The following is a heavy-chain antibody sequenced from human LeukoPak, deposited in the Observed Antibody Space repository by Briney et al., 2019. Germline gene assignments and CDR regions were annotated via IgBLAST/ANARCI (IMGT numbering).Heavy chain of an antibody. V-gene: IGHV1-69*05. Sequence: ASVKVSCKASGGTFSSYAISWVRQAPGQGLEWMGGIIPIFGTANYAQKFQGRVTITTDESTSTAYMELSSLRSEDTAVYYCARAYCSSTSCYPDFDYWGQGTLVTVSS. CDR1: GGTFSSYA. CDR3: ARAYCSSTSCYPDFDY. CDR2: IIPIFGTA. D-gene: IGHD2-2*01. J-gene: IGHJ4*02.